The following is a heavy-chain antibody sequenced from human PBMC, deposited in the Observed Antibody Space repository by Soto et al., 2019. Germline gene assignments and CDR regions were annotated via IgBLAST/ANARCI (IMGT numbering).Heavy chain of an antibody. D-gene: IGHD3-10*01. Sequence: QVQLVQSGAEVKKPGSSVKVSCKASGGTFSSYAISWVRQAPGQGLEWMGGIIPIFGTANYAQKFQGRVTITADKSTSTAYMELSSLRSEDTAVYYCARVNSVREEPSYYYGMDVWGQGTTVTVSS. CDR1: GGTFSSYA. J-gene: IGHJ6*02. V-gene: IGHV1-69*06. CDR3: ARVNSVREEPSYYYGMDV. CDR2: IIPIFGTA.